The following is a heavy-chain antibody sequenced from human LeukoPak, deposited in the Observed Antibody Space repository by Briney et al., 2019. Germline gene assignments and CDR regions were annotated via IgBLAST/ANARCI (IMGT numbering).Heavy chain of an antibody. CDR2: IHPGEYER. J-gene: IGHJ5*02. CDR1: GYRFTSYW. CDR3: ARRTDSGWKWFDP. V-gene: IGHV5-51*01. D-gene: IGHD6-25*01. Sequence: GDSLKISCKASGYRFTSYWIGWVRQMHGKGLEWLGVIHPGEYERRYSPSFEGQVTISADKSISTAYMQWSSLKASDTAMYYCARRTDSGWKWFDPWGQGTLVTVSS.